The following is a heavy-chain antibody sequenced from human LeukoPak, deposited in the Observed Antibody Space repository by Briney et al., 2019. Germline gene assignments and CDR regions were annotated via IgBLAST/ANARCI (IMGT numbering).Heavy chain of an antibody. J-gene: IGHJ6*03. V-gene: IGHV4-34*01. D-gene: IGHD3-22*01. CDR2: IGHSGNS. CDR1: GGSFSGYY. Sequence: PSETLSLTCAVYGGSFSGYYWSWIRQPPGKGLEWIGEIGHSGNSNYNPSLKSRVTISVDTSKNQFSLKLSFVTAADAALYYCARGLNYYDNTGYYPAYMDVWGKGTTVTVSS. CDR3: ARGLNYYDNTGYYPAYMDV.